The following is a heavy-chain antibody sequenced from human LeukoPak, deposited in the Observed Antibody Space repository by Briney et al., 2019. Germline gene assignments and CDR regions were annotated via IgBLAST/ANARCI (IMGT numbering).Heavy chain of an antibody. V-gene: IGHV3-23*01. CDR2: ISGSGGST. CDR1: GFTFSSYA. CDR3: AKLPASSGWYGGRFDY. J-gene: IGHJ4*02. D-gene: IGHD6-19*01. Sequence: GGSLRLSCADSGFTFSSYAMSWVRQAPGKGREWVSAISGSGGSTYYADSVKGRFTISRDNSKNTLYLQMNSLRAEDTAVYYCAKLPASSGWYGGRFDYWGQGTLVTVSS.